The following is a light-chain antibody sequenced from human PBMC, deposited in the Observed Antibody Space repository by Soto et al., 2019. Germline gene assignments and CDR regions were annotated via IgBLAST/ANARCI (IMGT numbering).Light chain of an antibody. CDR2: NAS. Sequence: DIQMTQSPSTLSASVGDRVTITCRASQSISYYLAWYQKKPGKAPKVLIWNASSLQRGVPSRFSGSGSGTESTLTISSLLPDDFATYYCQQYNRFSTWTFGQGTKVEIK. V-gene: IGKV1-5*01. CDR3: QQYNRFSTWT. CDR1: QSISYY. J-gene: IGKJ1*01.